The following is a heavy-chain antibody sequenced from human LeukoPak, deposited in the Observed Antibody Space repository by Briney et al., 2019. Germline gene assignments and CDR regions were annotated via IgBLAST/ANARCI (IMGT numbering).Heavy chain of an antibody. D-gene: IGHD6-19*01. CDR3: AAAVAGTALGY. J-gene: IGHJ4*02. CDR1: GFTFSSYA. CDR2: ISGSGGST. Sequence: GGSLRLSCAASGFTFSSYAMRWVRQAPGKGLEWVSAISGSGGSTYYADSVKGRFTISRDNSKNTLYLQMNSLRAEDTAVYYCAAAVAGTALGYWGQGTLVTVSS. V-gene: IGHV3-23*01.